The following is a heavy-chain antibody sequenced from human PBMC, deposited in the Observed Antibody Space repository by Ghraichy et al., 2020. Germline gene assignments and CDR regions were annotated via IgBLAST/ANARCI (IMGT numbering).Heavy chain of an antibody. D-gene: IGHD3-22*01. CDR3: ARQRPMIVPGFDY. CDR2: IKQGGSEK. J-gene: IGHJ4*02. V-gene: IGHV3-7*01. Sequence: GGSLRLSCAASGFTFSSYWMSWVRQAPGKGLEWVANIKQGGSEKYYVDSVKGRFTISRDNAKNSLYLQMNSLRAEDTAVYYCARQRPMIVPGFDYWGQGTLVTVSS. CDR1: GFTFSSYW.